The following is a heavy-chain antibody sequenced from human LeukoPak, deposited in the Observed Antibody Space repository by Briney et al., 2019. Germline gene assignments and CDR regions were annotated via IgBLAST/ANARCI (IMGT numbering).Heavy chain of an antibody. CDR1: GFTFSSYA. Sequence: GGSLRLSCAASGFTFSSYAMSWVRQAPGKGLEWVSAISGSGGSTYYADSVKGRFTISRDNSKNTLSLQMNSLRAEDTAVYYCAKDLASSSWRSPAFDIWGQGTMVTVSS. J-gene: IGHJ3*02. CDR3: AKDLASSSWRSPAFDI. V-gene: IGHV3-23*01. D-gene: IGHD6-13*01. CDR2: ISGSGGST.